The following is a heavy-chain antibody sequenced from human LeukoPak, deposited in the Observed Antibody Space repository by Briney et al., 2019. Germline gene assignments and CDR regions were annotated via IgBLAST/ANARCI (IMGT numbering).Heavy chain of an antibody. CDR2: INRSGST. Sequence: NPSETLSLTCAVYGGSFSGYYWTWIRQPPGRGLEWIGEINRSGSTNYNPSLKSRVTISVDTSKSQFSLKLNSVTAADTAMYYCARTIVYDSYGYDHWGQGTLVTVSS. CDR1: GGSFSGYY. D-gene: IGHD5-18*01. V-gene: IGHV4-34*01. J-gene: IGHJ4*02. CDR3: ARTIVYDSYGYDH.